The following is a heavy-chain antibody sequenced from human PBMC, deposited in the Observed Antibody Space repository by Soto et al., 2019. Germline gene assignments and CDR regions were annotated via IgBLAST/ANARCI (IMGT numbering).Heavy chain of an antibody. D-gene: IGHD2-2*01. J-gene: IGHJ4*02. Sequence: QVQLQQWGAGLLKPSETLSLTCGVYGGSLSGYYWSWIRQSPGKGLGWIGAINYSGGTRKNPSLKSRVTISVDRSKNQFSLKLTSLTAADTAVYYCARGRGCSSSTCYEDNWGQGTLVTVSS. CDR1: GGSLSGYY. CDR2: INYSGGT. V-gene: IGHV4-34*01. CDR3: ARGRGCSSSTCYEDN.